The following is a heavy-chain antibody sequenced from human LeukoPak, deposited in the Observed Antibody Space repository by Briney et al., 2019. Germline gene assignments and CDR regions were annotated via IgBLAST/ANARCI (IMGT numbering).Heavy chain of an antibody. V-gene: IGHV1-2*02. CDR1: GYTFTGYY. CDR2: INPNSGGT. CDR3: ARAEYGYYYYMDV. Sequence: ASVKVPCKASGYTFTGYYMHWVGQAPGQGVEWVGWINPNSGGTNYAQKFQGRVTMTRDTSISTAYMELSRLRSDDTAVYYCARAEYGYYYYMDVWGKGTTVTISS. D-gene: IGHD2-2*01. J-gene: IGHJ6*03.